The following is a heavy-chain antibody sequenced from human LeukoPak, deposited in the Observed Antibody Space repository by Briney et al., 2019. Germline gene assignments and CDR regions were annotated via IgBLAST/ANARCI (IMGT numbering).Heavy chain of an antibody. V-gene: IGHV4-59*08. J-gene: IGHJ1*01. CDR2: IYYSGST. CDR3: ARGAVAGKWKGDFQH. D-gene: IGHD6-19*01. Sequence: SETLSLTCAVYGGSFSGYYWSWIRQPPGKGLEWIGYIYYSGSTNYNPSLKSRVTISVDTSKNQFSLKLSSVTAADTAVYYCARGAVAGKWKGDFQHWGQGTLVTVSS. CDR1: GGSFSGYY.